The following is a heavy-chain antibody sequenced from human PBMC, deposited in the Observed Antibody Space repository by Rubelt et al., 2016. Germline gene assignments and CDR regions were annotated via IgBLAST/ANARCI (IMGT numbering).Heavy chain of an antibody. V-gene: IGHV4-34*01. J-gene: IGHJ4*02. D-gene: IGHD1-26*01. CDR3: ARVYYGGATGY. CDR2: HSGST. Sequence: HSGSTNYNPSLKSRVTISVDTSKNQFSLKLSSVTAADTAVYYCARVYYGGATGYWGQGTLVTVSS.